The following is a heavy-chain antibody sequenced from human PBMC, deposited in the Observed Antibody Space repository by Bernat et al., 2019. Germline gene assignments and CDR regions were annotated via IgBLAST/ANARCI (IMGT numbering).Heavy chain of an antibody. J-gene: IGHJ5*02. V-gene: IGHV1-8*01. CDR1: GYTFTSYD. CDR2: MNPNSGNT. CDR3: ARDESSVVVPAARGWFDP. D-gene: IGHD2-2*01. Sequence: QVQLVQSGAEVKKPGASVKVSCKASGYTFTSYDINWVRQATGQGLEWMGWMNPNSGNTGYAQKFQGRVTMTRNTSISTAYMELSSLRSEDTAMYYCARDESSVVVPAARGWFDPWGQGTLVTVSS.